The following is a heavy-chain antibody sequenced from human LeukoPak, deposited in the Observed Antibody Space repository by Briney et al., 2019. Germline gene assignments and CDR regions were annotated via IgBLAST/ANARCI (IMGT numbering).Heavy chain of an antibody. CDR2: ISSSGSTI. V-gene: IGHV3-11*01. Sequence: GGSLRLSCAASGFTVSSNYMSWVRQAPGKGLEWVSYISSSGSTIYYADSVKGRFTISRDNAKNSLYLQMNSLRAEDTAVYYCARGNWDCSSTSCYPNWFDPWGQGTLVTVSS. J-gene: IGHJ5*02. D-gene: IGHD2-2*01. CDR1: GFTVSSNY. CDR3: ARGNWDCSSTSCYPNWFDP.